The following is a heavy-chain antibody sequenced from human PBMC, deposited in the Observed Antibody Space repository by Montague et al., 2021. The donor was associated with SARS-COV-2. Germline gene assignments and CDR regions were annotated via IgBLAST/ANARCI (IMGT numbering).Heavy chain of an antibody. CDR1: GGSLSTYY. CDR3: ARNAYNHYGLDV. V-gene: IGHV4-59*08. Sequence: SETLSLTCSVSGGSLSTYYWSWIRQPPGKGLKWIGYIDDSGTTRYNPSLRSRATISLDLSKNQFSLALNSVTAADTAVYYCARNAYNHYGLDVWGQGTTVAVSS. J-gene: IGHJ6*02. CDR2: IDDSGTT.